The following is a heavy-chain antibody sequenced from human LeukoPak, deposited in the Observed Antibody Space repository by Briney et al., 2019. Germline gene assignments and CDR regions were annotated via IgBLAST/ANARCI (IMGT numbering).Heavy chain of an antibody. J-gene: IGHJ4*02. V-gene: IGHV3-53*01. CDR3: ARRAGAYSHPYDY. D-gene: IGHD4/OR15-4a*01. CDR2: IYSDNT. CDR1: GFTVSSNS. Sequence: PGGSLRLSCTVSGFTVSSNSTSWVRQAPGKGLEWVSFIYSDNTHYSDSVKGRFTISRDNSKNTLYLQMNSLRAEDTVVYYCARRAGAYSHPYDYWGQGTLVTVSS.